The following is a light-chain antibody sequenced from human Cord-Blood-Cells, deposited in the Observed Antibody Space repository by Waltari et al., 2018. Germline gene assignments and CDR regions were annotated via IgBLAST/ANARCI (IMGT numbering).Light chain of an antibody. J-gene: IGKJ4*01. Sequence: EIVMTQSPATLSVSPGERATLSCRASQSVSSNLAWYQQKPGQAPRLLIYGASTRATGIPARFSGRGSGTEFTLTISSLQSEDFAVYYCQQDNNWPPRNTFGGGTKVEIK. V-gene: IGKV3-15*01. CDR3: QQDNNWPPRNT. CDR1: QSVSSN. CDR2: GAS.